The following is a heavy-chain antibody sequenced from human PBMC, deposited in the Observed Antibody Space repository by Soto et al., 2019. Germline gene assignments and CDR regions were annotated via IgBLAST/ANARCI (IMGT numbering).Heavy chain of an antibody. Sequence: SETLSLTCTVSGGSISSHYWTWIRQPAGKGLEWIGRIDATKSTNYNPSLKSRATMSVDASKNQFSLKLNSVTAADTAVYYCARESIVVVPTDLTYYYNGLDVWGQGTTVTVSS. CDR3: ARESIVVVPTDLTYYYNGLDV. V-gene: IGHV4-4*07. D-gene: IGHD2-15*01. CDR1: GGSISSHY. CDR2: IDATKST. J-gene: IGHJ6*02.